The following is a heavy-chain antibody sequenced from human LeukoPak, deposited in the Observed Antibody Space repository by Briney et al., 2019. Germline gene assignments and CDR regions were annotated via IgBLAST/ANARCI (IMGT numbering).Heavy chain of an antibody. J-gene: IGHJ4*02. CDR1: GGTFSSYA. V-gene: IGHV1-69*05. CDR2: IIPIFGTT. CDR3: AATNSGSQYFDY. Sequence: ASVKVSCKASGGTFSSYAISWVRQAPGQGLEWMGGIIPIFGTTNYAQKFQGRVTMTRDTSISTVYMELNRLRSDDTAIYYCAATNSGSQYFDYWGQGTLVTVSS. D-gene: IGHD6-6*01.